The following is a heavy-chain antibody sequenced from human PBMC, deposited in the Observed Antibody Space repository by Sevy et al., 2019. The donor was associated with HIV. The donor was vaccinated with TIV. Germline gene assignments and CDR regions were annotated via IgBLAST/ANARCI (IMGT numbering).Heavy chain of an antibody. CDR1: GFTVSSNY. Sequence: GGSLRLSCAASGFTVSSNYMSWVRQAPGKGLEWVSIFYINGNTYYSDSVKGSFIISRATSQNTVFLTMNSLRAEDTAVYYCVREAFCSSATCYRPYWGQGTLVTVSS. CDR3: VREAFCSSATCYRPY. V-gene: IGHV3-66*01. J-gene: IGHJ4*02. CDR2: FYINGNT. D-gene: IGHD2-2*01.